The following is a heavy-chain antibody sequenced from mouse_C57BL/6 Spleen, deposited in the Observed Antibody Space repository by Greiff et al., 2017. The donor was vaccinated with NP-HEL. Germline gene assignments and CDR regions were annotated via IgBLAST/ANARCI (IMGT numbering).Heavy chain of an antibody. CDR3: ARRPIYYGYDGGFYYFDY. D-gene: IGHD2-2*01. V-gene: IGHV1-50*01. J-gene: IGHJ2*01. Sequence: QVQLQQPGAELVKPGASVKLSCKASGYTFTSYWMQWVKQRPGQGLEWIGEIDPSDSYTNYNQKFKGKATLTVDTSSSTAYMQLSSLTSEDSAVYYCARRPIYYGYDGGFYYFDYWGQGTTLTVSS. CDR1: GYTFTSYW. CDR2: IDPSDSYT.